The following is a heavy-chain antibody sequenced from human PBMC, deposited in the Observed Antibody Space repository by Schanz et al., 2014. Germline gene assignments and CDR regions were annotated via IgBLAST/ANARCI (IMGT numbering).Heavy chain of an antibody. Sequence: EVQLLDSGGGLIQRGESLRLSCSASGFSFSSYSMNWVRQAPGKGLEWLSYIDGKSTTVYYADSVKGRFTISRDNSENTLYLQMNSLSADDTAVFYCAKGMGYCSGGTCYDYYYYGLDVWGQGTTVTVSS. V-gene: IGHV3-48*01. J-gene: IGHJ6*02. CDR1: GFSFSSYS. D-gene: IGHD2-15*01. CDR3: AKGMGYCSGGTCYDYYYYGLDV. CDR2: IDGKSTTV.